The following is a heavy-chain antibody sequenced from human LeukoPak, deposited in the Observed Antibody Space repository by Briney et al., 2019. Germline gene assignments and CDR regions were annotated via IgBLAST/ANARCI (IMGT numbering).Heavy chain of an antibody. CDR2: INHSGST. D-gene: IGHD6-19*01. J-gene: IGHJ4*02. CDR1: GGSFSGYY. Sequence: SETLSLTCAVYGGSFSGYYWSWIRQPPGKGLEWIGEINHSGSTNYNPSLKSRVTISVDKSKNQFSLKLSSVTAADTAVYYCARDGAVAGTLDYWGQGTLVTVSS. V-gene: IGHV4-34*01. CDR3: ARDGAVAGTLDY.